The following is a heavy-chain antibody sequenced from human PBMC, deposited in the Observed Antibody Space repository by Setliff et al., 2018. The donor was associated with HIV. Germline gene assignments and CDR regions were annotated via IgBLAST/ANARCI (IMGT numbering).Heavy chain of an antibody. Sequence: SETLSLTCTVSGGSIKSSSYYRGWIRQPPGKGLEWIGSIYYSGNTYYNPSLKSRVTISEDTSKNQFSLKLSSVTAADTAVYYCAREVASAAAGTVDYWGQGTLVTVSS. CDR1: GGSIKSSSYY. D-gene: IGHD6-13*01. J-gene: IGHJ4*02. V-gene: IGHV4-39*07. CDR2: IYYSGNT. CDR3: AREVASAAAGTVDY.